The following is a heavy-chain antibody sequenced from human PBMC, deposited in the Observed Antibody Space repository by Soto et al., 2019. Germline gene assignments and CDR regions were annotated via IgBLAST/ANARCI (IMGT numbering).Heavy chain of an antibody. V-gene: IGHV3-15*01. CDR3: TTDFNNWNYEGVYYGLDV. CDR2: IKRKTDGGTT. J-gene: IGHJ6*02. CDR1: GFTFINPG. Sequence: PGGPRRSPGPASGFTFINPGRNGSPQLPGKGRSGIGSIKRKTDGGTTDYAAPVKGRFTISRDDSKNTVYLQMNSLNTEDTAVYYCTTDFNNWNYEGVYYGLDVWGQGTTVTVSS. D-gene: IGHD1-7*01.